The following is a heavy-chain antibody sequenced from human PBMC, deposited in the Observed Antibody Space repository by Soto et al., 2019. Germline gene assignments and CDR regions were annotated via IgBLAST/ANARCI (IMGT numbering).Heavy chain of an antibody. V-gene: IGHV4-39*01. J-gene: IGHJ3*02. CDR3: ARFSFGVVSYAFDI. D-gene: IGHD3-3*01. Sequence: PSETLSLTCTVSGGSISSSSYYWGWIRQPPGKGLEWIGSIYYSGSIYYNPSLKSRVTISVDTSKNQFSLKLSSVTAADTAVYYCARFSFGVVSYAFDIWGQGTMVTVSS. CDR2: IYYSGSI. CDR1: GGSISSSSYY.